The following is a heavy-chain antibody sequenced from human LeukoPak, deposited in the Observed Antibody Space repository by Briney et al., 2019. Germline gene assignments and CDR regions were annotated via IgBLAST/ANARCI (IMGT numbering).Heavy chain of an antibody. D-gene: IGHD6-13*01. CDR3: ARDQSVGIAAAGTFDY. CDR1: GDSVSSNSAA. Sequence: SQTLSLTCATSGDSVSSNSAAWNWIRQSPSRGLEWLGRTYYRSKWYNDYAVSVKSRITINPDTSKNQFSLQLNSVTPEDTAVYYCARDQSVGIAAAGTFDYWGQGTLVTVSS. V-gene: IGHV6-1*01. J-gene: IGHJ4*02. CDR2: TYYRSKWYN.